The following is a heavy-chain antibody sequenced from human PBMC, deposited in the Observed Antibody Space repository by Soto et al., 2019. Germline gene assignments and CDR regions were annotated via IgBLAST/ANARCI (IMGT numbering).Heavy chain of an antibody. CDR2: IYYSGST. CDR1: GGSISSYY. Sequence: SETLSLTCTVSGGSISSYYWSWIRQPPGKGLEWIGYIYYSGSTNYNPSLKSRVTISVDTSKNQFSLKLSSVTAADTAVYYCARVPYYYDSSGYYPRKLYYFEYWGQGTLVTVSS. V-gene: IGHV4-59*01. CDR3: ARVPYYYDSSGYYPRKLYYFEY. J-gene: IGHJ4*02. D-gene: IGHD3-22*01.